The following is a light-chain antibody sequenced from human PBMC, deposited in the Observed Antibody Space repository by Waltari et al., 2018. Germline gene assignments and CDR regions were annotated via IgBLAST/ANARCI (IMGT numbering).Light chain of an antibody. CDR2: DVT. Sequence: QSALTQPRSVSGSPGQSVTIACPGTSSDVGYYNYVPCYQQHPGKAPKLMIYDVTERPSGVPDRFSGSKSGNTASLTISGLQAEDEADYYCCSYAGNYLRVFGGGTKLTVL. CDR3: CSYAGNYLRV. V-gene: IGLV2-11*01. J-gene: IGLJ2*01. CDR1: SSDVGYYNY.